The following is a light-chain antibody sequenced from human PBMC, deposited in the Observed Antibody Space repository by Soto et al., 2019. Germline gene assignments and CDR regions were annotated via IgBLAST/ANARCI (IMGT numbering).Light chain of an antibody. CDR2: GAS. V-gene: IGKV3D-15*01. CDR1: QSVSSN. J-gene: IGKJ5*01. Sequence: EIVMTQSPATLSVSPGERATLSFSPSQSVSSNLAWYQQKPGQAPRLLIYGASNRATGIPDRFSGRGSGTEFTLTISSLQSEDFAVYYCQQYTNWPPNTFGQGTRLEIK. CDR3: QQYTNWPPNT.